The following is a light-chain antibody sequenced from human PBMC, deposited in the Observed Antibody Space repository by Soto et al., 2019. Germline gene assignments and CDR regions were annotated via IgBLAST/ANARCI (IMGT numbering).Light chain of an antibody. J-gene: IGLJ2*01. CDR2: EVS. CDR1: SSDVGAYNY. V-gene: IGLV2-14*01. CDR3: SSYTSSNTLV. Sequence: QSDLTQPASVSGSPGQSITISCTGTSSDVGAYNYVSWYQQHPGKAPKLMIFEVSDRPSGVSNRFSGSKSGNTASLTISGLKAEDEADYYCSSYTSSNTLVFGTGTKLTVL.